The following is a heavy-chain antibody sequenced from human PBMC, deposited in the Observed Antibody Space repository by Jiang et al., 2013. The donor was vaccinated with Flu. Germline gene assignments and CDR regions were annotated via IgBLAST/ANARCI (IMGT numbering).Heavy chain of an antibody. CDR2: IYNTGDT. Sequence: GLVKPSETLSLTCTVSGGSISSTSYYWGWIRQPPGKGLEWIGNIYNTGDTFYSPSLTSRVTMSVDASKNQFSLRLRSVTAADTAVYYCARVLTYGFYFDYWGQGTLVIASS. V-gene: IGHV4-39*01. CDR3: ARVLTYGFYFDY. CDR1: GGSISSTSYY. J-gene: IGHJ4*02. D-gene: IGHD4-17*01.